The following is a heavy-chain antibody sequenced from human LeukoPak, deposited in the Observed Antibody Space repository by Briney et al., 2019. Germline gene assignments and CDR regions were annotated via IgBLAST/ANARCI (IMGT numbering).Heavy chain of an antibody. CDR3: SRDPTYYLRYGYFDY. CDR2: XNNVGSHI. V-gene: IGHV3-21*01. J-gene: IGHJ4*02. Sequence: GGXXXLXXXASGFTLSSXAMNXXXXXPXXXXXXXSXXNNVGSHIYYAGSVKGRFTISRDNTKNSLYLQMNSLRAEDTAVYYCSRDPTYYLRYGYFDYWGQGALVTVSS. D-gene: IGHD1-26*01. CDR1: GFTLSSXA.